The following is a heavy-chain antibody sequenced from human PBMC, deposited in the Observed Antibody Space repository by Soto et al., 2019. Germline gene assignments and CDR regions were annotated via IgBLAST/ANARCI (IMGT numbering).Heavy chain of an antibody. CDR1: GFAFSGYA. J-gene: IGHJ6*02. CDR3: AKGILSATIGPYAMDV. CDR2: ISYDGNYI. V-gene: IGHV3-30*18. Sequence: QVQLVESGGGVVQPGASLRLSCEASGFAFSGYAMHWVRQAPGKGLEGVGVISYDGNYIYYADSVKGRFTISRDNSKNTLYVQVNSLRPEDTAVYYCAKGILSATIGPYAMDVWGQGTTVTVSS. D-gene: IGHD3-16*01.